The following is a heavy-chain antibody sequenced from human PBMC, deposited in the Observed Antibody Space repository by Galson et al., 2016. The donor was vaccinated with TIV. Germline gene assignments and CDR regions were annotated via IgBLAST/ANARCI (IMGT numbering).Heavy chain of an antibody. Sequence: SLRLSCAASGFSSSTYGMRWVRQAPGKGLEWVANIWYDGSKEYYDESVKGRSSISRDNPKKILFLQMNSLTVEDTAVYYCARGSGWGYFDSWGHGTLVTVSS. J-gene: IGHJ4*01. V-gene: IGHV3-33*01. D-gene: IGHD6-19*01. CDR1: GFSSSTYG. CDR3: ARGSGWGYFDS. CDR2: IWYDGSKE.